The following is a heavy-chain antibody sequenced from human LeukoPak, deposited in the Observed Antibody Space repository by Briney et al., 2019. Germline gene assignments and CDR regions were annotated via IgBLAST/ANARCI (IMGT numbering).Heavy chain of an antibody. CDR3: ARAAVIAGATAY. Sequence: GGSLRLSCAASGFTFSSSWMHWVRHAPGKGLVWVSRINSDGSSTTYADSVKGRFTISRDNAMNTLYLQMNSLRAEDTAVYYCARAAVIAGATAYWGQGTLVTVSS. D-gene: IGHD6-25*01. CDR1: GFTFSSSW. J-gene: IGHJ4*02. V-gene: IGHV3-74*01. CDR2: INSDGSST.